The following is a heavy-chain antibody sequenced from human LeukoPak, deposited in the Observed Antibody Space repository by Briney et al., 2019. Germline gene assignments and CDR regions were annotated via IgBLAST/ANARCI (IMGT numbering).Heavy chain of an antibody. D-gene: IGHD1-26*01. Sequence: ASVKGSCKASGYTFTGYYVHWVRQAPGQDLEWMGCINPHRGDTNYVQKVQGRGTMTRGTSISTAYMELSSLKSDGTAVYYCARVAMSGIGSDDFWGQGALVTASS. CDR1: GYTFTGYY. V-gene: IGHV1-2*02. CDR2: INPHRGDT. CDR3: ARVAMSGIGSDDF. J-gene: IGHJ4*02.